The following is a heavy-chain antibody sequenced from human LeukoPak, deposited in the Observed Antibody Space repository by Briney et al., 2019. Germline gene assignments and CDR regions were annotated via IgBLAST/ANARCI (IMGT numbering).Heavy chain of an antibody. CDR2: VYYSGST. CDR3: ARLRSPNYFDY. V-gene: IGHV4-39*01. CDR1: GGSIIISNYY. J-gene: IGHJ4*02. Sequence: SETLSLTCTVSGGSIIISNYYWGWIRQPPGKGLEWIGSVYYSGSTYYNPSLKSRVTVSVDTSKNQFSLKLRSVTAADTAVFYCARLRSPNYFDYWGRGTLVTVSS.